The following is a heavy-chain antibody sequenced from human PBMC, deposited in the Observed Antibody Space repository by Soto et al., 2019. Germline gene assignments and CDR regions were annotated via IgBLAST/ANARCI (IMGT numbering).Heavy chain of an antibody. V-gene: IGHV4-31*03. Sequence: QVQLQESGPGLVKPSQTLSLTCTVSGGSISSGGYYWSWIRQLPGKGLEWIGYIYDSGSTYYNPSLKTRLTISGDTSKNQLSLKVNSVTAADTAVYFCAREGQLRNSFIDYWGQGILVTVSS. CDR2: IYDSGST. CDR1: GGSISSGGYY. J-gene: IGHJ4*02. D-gene: IGHD6-6*01. CDR3: AREGQLRNSFIDY.